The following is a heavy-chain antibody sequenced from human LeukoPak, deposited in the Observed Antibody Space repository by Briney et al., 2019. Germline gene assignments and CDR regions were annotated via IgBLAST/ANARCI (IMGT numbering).Heavy chain of an antibody. D-gene: IGHD5-18*01. CDR3: AGAWINVDTAMVTESYDY. CDR1: GGSISSYY. V-gene: IGHV4-4*07. Sequence: PSETLSLTCTVLGGSISSYYWSWFRRPAGKGLEWIGRIYTSGSTNYNPSLKSRVTMSVDTSKNQFSLKLSSVTAADTAVYYCAGAWINVDTAMVTESYDYWGQGTLVTVSS. CDR2: IYTSGST. J-gene: IGHJ4*02.